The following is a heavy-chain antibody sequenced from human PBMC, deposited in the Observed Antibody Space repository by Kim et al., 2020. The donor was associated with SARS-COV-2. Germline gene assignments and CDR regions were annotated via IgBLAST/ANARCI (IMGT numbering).Heavy chain of an antibody. V-gene: IGHV3-7*03. CDR1: GFTFSSYW. Sequence: GGSLRLSCAASGFTFSSYWMSWVRQAPGKGLECVANIKQDGSEKYYVDSVKGRFTISRDNAKNSLYLQMNILRAEDTAVYYCARESRGYSGYDSYYYGMDVWGQGTTVTVSS. J-gene: IGHJ6*02. D-gene: IGHD5-12*01. CDR2: IKQDGSEK. CDR3: ARESRGYSGYDSYYYGMDV.